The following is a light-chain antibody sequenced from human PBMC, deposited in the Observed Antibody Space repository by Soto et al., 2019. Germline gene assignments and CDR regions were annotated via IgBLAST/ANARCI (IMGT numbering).Light chain of an antibody. V-gene: IGKV3-20*01. CDR1: QGVVLTY. Sequence: ENVLTQSPGTLSLSPGERDTLSCRASQGVVLTYLAWFQHKPGQAPRLLIYNISSRATGIPDRFGGSGSGTDFTLTITRLEPEDSAVYFCHQYGVSPRTFGQGTKVDI. CDR2: NIS. J-gene: IGKJ1*01. CDR3: HQYGVSPRT.